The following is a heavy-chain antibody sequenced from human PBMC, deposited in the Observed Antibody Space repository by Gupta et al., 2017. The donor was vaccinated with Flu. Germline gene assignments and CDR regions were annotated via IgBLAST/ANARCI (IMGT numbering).Heavy chain of an antibody. CDR2: IAHDGSNK. CDR1: GFTFRNYG. Sequence: QVQLVQSGGGVVQPGRSLGLSCSVSGFTFRNYGVPWVRQAPGKGLEWVAVIAHDGSNKYYADSVKGRCTISRDISKNTMYLRMNSLRPEDTAVYYCAKDRSRGIFVDFYGMDVWGQGTTVTVSS. V-gene: IGHV3-30*18. D-gene: IGHD3-16*02. J-gene: IGHJ6*02. CDR3: AKDRSRGIFVDFYGMDV.